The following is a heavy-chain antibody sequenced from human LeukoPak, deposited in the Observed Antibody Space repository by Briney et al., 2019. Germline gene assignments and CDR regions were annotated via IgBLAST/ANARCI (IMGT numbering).Heavy chain of an antibody. J-gene: IGHJ4*02. D-gene: IGHD6-19*01. Sequence: PAGSLRLSCEASGLSLSNYPMHWVRQAPGKGLEWITLITYDGAFDGGKTYYADSVKGRFTISRDNSKNTLYLQMNSLRAEDTAVYYCAKHRDSGWYSPFDYWGQRTLVTVSS. V-gene: IGHV3-30*07. CDR1: GLSLSNYP. CDR2: ITYDGAFDGGKT. CDR3: AKHRDSGWYSPFDY.